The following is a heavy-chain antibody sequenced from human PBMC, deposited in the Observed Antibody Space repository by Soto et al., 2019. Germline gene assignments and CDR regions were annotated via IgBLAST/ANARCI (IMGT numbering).Heavy chain of an antibody. CDR3: AKRSPYSSGWYSPIFDY. Sequence: PRGSLRLSCAASGFSFSDYAMSWVRQAPGKGLEWVSVISESGGSTHYADSVRGRFTVSRDNSKNSLSLRMNSLRDEDTAAYFCAKRSPYSSGWYSPIFDYWGQGALVTVYS. J-gene: IGHJ4*02. V-gene: IGHV3-23*01. CDR2: ISESGGST. CDR1: GFSFSDYA. D-gene: IGHD6-13*01.